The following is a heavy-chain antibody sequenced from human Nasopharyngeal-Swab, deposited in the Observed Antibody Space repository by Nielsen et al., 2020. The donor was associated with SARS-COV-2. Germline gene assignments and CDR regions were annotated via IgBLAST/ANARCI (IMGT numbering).Heavy chain of an antibody. CDR2: ISSSSSYI. CDR1: GFTFSSYS. D-gene: IGHD5-12*01. Sequence: GESLKISCAASGFTFSSYSMYWVRQAPGKGLEWVSSISSSSSYIYYADSVKGRFTISRDNAKNSLYLQMNSLRAEDTAVYYCARDAGGYDYQDFDYWGQGTLVTVSS. V-gene: IGHV3-21*01. CDR3: ARDAGGYDYQDFDY. J-gene: IGHJ4*02.